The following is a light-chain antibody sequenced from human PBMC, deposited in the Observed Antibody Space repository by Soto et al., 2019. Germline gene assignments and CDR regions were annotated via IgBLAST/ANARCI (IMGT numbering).Light chain of an antibody. J-gene: IGKJ5*01. CDR2: WAS. Sequence: DIVMTQSPDSLAVPLGERATINCKSSQSVLYSPNNKSYLAWYQQKPGQPPKLLIYWASTRESGVPDRFGGSGSGTDFTLTITSLQAEDVAVYYCQQYYSIPITFGQGTRLEIK. V-gene: IGKV4-1*01. CDR3: QQYYSIPIT. CDR1: QSVLYSPNNKSY.